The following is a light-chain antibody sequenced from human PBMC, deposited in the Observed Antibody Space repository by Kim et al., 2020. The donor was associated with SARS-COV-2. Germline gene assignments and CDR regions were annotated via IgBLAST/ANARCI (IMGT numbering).Light chain of an antibody. CDR1: QDISDY. Sequence: DIQMTQSPSSLSASVGDRVTITCRTSQDISDYLAWYQQRPGKVPNLLIFTPASLQSRVPSRFSASGSGKDFTLTISSLQPEDVATYYCQRYNTAPLTFGGGTKVDIK. CDR2: TPA. CDR3: QRYNTAPLT. V-gene: IGKV1-27*01. J-gene: IGKJ4*01.